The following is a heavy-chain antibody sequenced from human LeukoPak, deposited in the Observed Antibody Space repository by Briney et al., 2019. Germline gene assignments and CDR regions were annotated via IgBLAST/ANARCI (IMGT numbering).Heavy chain of an antibody. D-gene: IGHD6-13*01. CDR3: AKDRSSSWSGGDY. CDR1: GFTFSNYG. J-gene: IGHJ4*02. CDR2: IRNDGIHN. Sequence: PGGSLRLSCAASGFTFSNYGMHWVRQAPGKGLEWVTFIRNDGIHNYYIDSVKSRFTISRDTSKNTLYLQMNSLRPEDTAVYYCAKDRSSSWSGGDYWGQGTLVTVSS. V-gene: IGHV3-30*02.